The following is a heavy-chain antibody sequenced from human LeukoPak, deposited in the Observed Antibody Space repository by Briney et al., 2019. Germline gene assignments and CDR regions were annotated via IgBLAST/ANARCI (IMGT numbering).Heavy chain of an antibody. V-gene: IGHV4-34*01. CDR3: ARRKGRSSGWYGPFGP. Sequence: SETLSLTCAVYGGSFSGYYWSWIRQPPGKGLEWIGEINHSGSTNYNPSLKSRVTISVDTSKNQFSLKLSSVTAADTAVYYCARRKGRSSGWYGPFGPWGQGTLVTVSS. D-gene: IGHD6-19*01. CDR1: GGSFSGYY. J-gene: IGHJ5*02. CDR2: INHSGST.